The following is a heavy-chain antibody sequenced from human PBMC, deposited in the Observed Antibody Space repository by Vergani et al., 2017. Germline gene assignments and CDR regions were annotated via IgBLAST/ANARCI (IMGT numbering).Heavy chain of an antibody. Sequence: QVQLVESGGGVVQPGRSLRLSCAASGFTFSSYGMHWVRQAPGKGLEWVAVISYDGSNKYYADSVKGRFTISRDNSKNTLYLQMNSLRAEDTAVYYCAKGEMATSSDYWGQGTLVTVSS. D-gene: IGHD5-24*01. CDR3: AKGEMATSSDY. J-gene: IGHJ4*02. V-gene: IGHV3-30*18. CDR2: ISYDGSNK. CDR1: GFTFSSYG.